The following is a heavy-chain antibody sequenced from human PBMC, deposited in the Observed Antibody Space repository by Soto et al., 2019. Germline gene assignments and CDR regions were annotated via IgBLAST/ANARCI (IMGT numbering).Heavy chain of an antibody. V-gene: IGHV1-3*01. D-gene: IGHD3-10*02. CDR1: GSTFTAIT. J-gene: IGHJ6*02. CDR2: IHAGSDNT. Sequence: QVQFVQSGTEVKEPGASVRVSCTASGSTFTAITLHWVRQAPGQRLEWMGCIHAGSDNTEYSQKFQDRLTITRDTSAIIVYMDLSSLRSEDTALYYCARDYVKYGMDVWCQGTTVTVSS. CDR3: ARDYVKYGMDV.